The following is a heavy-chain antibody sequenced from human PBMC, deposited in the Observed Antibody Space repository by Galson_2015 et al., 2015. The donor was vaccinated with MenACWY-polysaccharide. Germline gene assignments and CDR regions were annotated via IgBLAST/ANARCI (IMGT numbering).Heavy chain of an antibody. V-gene: IGHV3-23*01. CDR1: GFTFSSYS. CDR3: VKSGLGNLGYSMVRGVDD. Sequence: SLRLSCAASGFTFSSYSMNWVRQDPGKGLEWVSGLSASGDRTYYADSVKGRFTISRDNSKNTLYLRMNSLRAEDTAIYHCVKSGLGNLGYSMVRGVDDWGRGTLATVSS. CDR2: LSASGDRT. D-gene: IGHD3-10*01. J-gene: IGHJ4*02.